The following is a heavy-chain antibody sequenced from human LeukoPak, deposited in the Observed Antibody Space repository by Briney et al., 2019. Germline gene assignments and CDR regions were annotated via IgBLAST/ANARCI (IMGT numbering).Heavy chain of an antibody. J-gene: IGHJ6*03. CDR3: ATYGGDSVSYYYHMDV. CDR2: IYYSGST. Sequence: SETLSLTCTVSGGSISSYYWSWIRQPPGKGLEWIGYIYYSGSTNYNPSLKSRLTISVDTSKNQFSLKLSSVAAADTAVYYCATYGGDSVSYYYHMDVWGTGTTVTVSS. D-gene: IGHD2-21*02. V-gene: IGHV4-59*01. CDR1: GGSISSYY.